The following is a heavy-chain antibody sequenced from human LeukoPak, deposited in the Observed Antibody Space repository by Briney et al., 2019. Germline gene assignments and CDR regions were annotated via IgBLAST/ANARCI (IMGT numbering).Heavy chain of an antibody. J-gene: IGHJ3*02. V-gene: IGHV3-23*01. CDR2: ISGSGGST. Sequence: PSETLSLTCTVSGGSISSGGYYWSWIRQHPGKGLEWVSAISGSGGSTYYADSVKGRFTISRDNSKNTLYLQMNSLRAEDTAVYYCAKVAHLWFGEIDIWGQGTMVTVSS. D-gene: IGHD3-10*01. CDR3: AKVAHLWFGEIDI. CDR1: GGSISSGGYY.